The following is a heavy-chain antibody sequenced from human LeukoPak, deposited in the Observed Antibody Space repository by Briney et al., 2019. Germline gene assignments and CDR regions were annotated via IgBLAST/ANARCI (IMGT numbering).Heavy chain of an antibody. Sequence: GGSLRLSCAASGFTFSSYAMGWVRQAPGKGLEWVSDITGSGGSTYYADSVKGRFTISRDNSKNTLYLQMDSLRAEDTAVYYCAKDLDSRPYYFDYWGQGTLVTVSS. CDR3: AKDLDSRPYYFDY. CDR1: GFTFSSYA. V-gene: IGHV3-23*01. D-gene: IGHD3-9*01. CDR2: ITGSGGST. J-gene: IGHJ4*02.